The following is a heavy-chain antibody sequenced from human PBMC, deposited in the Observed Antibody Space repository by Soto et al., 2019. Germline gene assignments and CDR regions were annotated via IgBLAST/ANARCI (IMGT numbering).Heavy chain of an antibody. CDR1: GGSISSYY. V-gene: IGHV4-59*01. Sequence: SETLSLTCTVSGGSISSYYWSWIRQPPGKGLEWIGYIYYSGSTNYNPSLKSRVTISVDTSKNQFSLKLNSVTAADTAVYYCARVVVLAATPDYWGQGTLVTVSS. CDR2: IYYSGST. J-gene: IGHJ4*02. D-gene: IGHD2-2*01. CDR3: ARVVVLAATPDY.